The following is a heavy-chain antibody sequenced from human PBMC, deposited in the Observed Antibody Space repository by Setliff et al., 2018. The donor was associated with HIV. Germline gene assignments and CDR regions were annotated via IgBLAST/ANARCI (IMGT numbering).Heavy chain of an antibody. CDR1: GYTFTGYY. V-gene: IGHV1-2*02. D-gene: IGHD2-21*02. Sequence: GASVKVSCKASGYTFTGYYMHWVRQAPGQGLEWMGWINPNSGGTTYAQKFQGRVTMTRDTSISTAYMEVSRLRSDDTAVYYCARRFGTVVTPRASDIWGQGTMVTVSS. CDR3: ARRFGTVVTPRASDI. J-gene: IGHJ3*02. CDR2: INPNSGGT.